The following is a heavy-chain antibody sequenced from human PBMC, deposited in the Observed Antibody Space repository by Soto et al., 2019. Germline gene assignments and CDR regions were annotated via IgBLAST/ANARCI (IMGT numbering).Heavy chain of an antibody. Sequence: SETLSLTCTVSGLSISSRGYYWGWIRQPPGKGLEWIGTIYYSGSTYYNPSLKSRVTISVDTSKNQFSLKLSSVTAADTAVYYCARDLWGYCGADCYPLDVWGQGTTVT. J-gene: IGHJ6*02. V-gene: IGHV4-39*02. CDR1: GLSISSRGYY. CDR3: ARDLWGYCGADCYPLDV. CDR2: IYYSGST. D-gene: IGHD2-21*02.